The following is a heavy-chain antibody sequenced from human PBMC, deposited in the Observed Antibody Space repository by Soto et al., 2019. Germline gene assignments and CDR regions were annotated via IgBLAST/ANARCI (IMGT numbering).Heavy chain of an antibody. CDR2: IYDSVTT. V-gene: IGHV4-61*01. CDR1: GGSVSSRFYY. Sequence: SETLSLTCTVSGGSVSSRFYYYNWIRQPPGKGLEWIGYIYDSVTTNYNSSLKSRVTISVDTSKNQFSLKLSSVTAADTAVYYCARVLREPGAFDIWGQGTMVTVSS. CDR3: ARVLREPGAFDI. J-gene: IGHJ3*02.